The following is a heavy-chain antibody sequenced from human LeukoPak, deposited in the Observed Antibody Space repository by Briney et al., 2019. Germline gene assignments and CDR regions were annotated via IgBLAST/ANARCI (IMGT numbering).Heavy chain of an antibody. V-gene: IGHV6-1*01. D-gene: IGHD3-10*01. CDR2: TYYRSKWYN. CDR1: GDSLSSNSAA. J-gene: IGHJ3*02. CDR3: ASSYGSGPATFDI. Sequence: SQTLSLTCAISGDSLSSNSAAWNWIRQSPSRGLEWLGRTYYRSKWYNDYAVSVKSRVTINPDTSKNQFSLQLNSVTPEDTAVYYCASSYGSGPATFDIWGQGTMVTVSS.